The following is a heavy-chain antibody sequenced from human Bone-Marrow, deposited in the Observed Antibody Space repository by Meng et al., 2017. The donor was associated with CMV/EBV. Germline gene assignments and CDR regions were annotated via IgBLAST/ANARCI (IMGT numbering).Heavy chain of an antibody. Sequence: GGSLRLSCAASGFTFSSYGMHWVRQAPGKGLEWVAVIWYDGSNKYYADSVKGRFTISRDNSKNTLYLQMNSLRAEDTAVYYCARGHYDFWSGYRGEFGWFDPWGQGTLVTVSS. CDR3: ARGHYDFWSGYRGEFGWFDP. J-gene: IGHJ5*02. CDR1: GFTFSSYG. D-gene: IGHD3-3*01. V-gene: IGHV3-30*19. CDR2: IWYDGSNK.